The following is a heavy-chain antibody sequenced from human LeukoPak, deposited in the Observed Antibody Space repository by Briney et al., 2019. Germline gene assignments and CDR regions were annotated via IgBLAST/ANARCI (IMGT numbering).Heavy chain of an antibody. CDR1: GYTFTSYA. Sequence: ASVKVSCKASGYTFTSYAMHWVRQAPGQRLEWMGWINAGNGNTKYSQKFQGRVTIARDTSASTAYMELSCLRSEDTAVYYCARDRGGTGDFDYWGQGTLVTVSS. CDR3: ARDRGGTGDFDY. V-gene: IGHV1-3*01. CDR2: INAGNGNT. J-gene: IGHJ4*02. D-gene: IGHD1-1*01.